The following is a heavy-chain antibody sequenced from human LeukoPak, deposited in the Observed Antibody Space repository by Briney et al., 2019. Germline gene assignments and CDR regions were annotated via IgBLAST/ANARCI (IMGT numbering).Heavy chain of an antibody. Sequence: SETLSLTCAVYGGSFSGYYWSWIRQPPGKGLEWIGEINHSGSTNYNPSLKSRVTISVDTSKNQFSLKLSSVTAADTAVYYCARGRSGDYVRGSYFDYWGQGTLVTVSS. CDR2: INHSGST. CDR1: GGSFSGYY. J-gene: IGHJ4*02. CDR3: ARGRSGDYVRGSYFDY. V-gene: IGHV4-34*01. D-gene: IGHD3-16*01.